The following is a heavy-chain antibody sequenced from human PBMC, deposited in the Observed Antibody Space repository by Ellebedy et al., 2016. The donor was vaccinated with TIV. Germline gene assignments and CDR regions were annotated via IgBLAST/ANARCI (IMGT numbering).Heavy chain of an antibody. Sequence: SGPTLVXPTETLTLTCTVSGFSLSNARMGVSWIRQPPGKALEWLAHIFSNDEKSYSTSLKSRLTISKDTSKSQVVLTMTNMDPVDTATYYCAWGSWTDAFDIWGQGTMVTVSS. CDR3: AWGSWTDAFDI. D-gene: IGHD1-1*01. CDR2: IFSNDEK. V-gene: IGHV2-26*04. J-gene: IGHJ3*02. CDR1: GFSLSNARMG.